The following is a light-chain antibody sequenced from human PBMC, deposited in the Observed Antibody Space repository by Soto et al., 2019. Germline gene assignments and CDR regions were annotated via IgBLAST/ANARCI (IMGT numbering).Light chain of an antibody. Sequence: EIVLTQSPVTLSLSPGERATLSCRASQSVSSYLAWYQQKPGQAPRLLIFDASNRATGIPARFSGSGSGTDFTLTISRLVPEYVAVYYCQQRSDWPSTFGGGTKVEIK. CDR3: QQRSDWPST. V-gene: IGKV3-11*01. CDR1: QSVSSY. CDR2: DAS. J-gene: IGKJ4*01.